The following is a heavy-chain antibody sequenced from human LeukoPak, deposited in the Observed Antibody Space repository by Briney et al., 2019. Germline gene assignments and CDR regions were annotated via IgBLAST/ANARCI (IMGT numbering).Heavy chain of an antibody. CDR2: IDQEGGEQ. CDR3: ARSKAGGY. Sequence: PGGSLRLSCVVSGFNFSNYWMSWVRQAPGKGLEWVANIDQEGGEQNYVDSVKGRFSISRDNAKTSVYLQMNSLKVEDTAFYNCARSKAGGYWGQGTLVTVSS. D-gene: IGHD3-10*01. CDR1: GFNFSNYW. J-gene: IGHJ4*02. V-gene: IGHV3-7*01.